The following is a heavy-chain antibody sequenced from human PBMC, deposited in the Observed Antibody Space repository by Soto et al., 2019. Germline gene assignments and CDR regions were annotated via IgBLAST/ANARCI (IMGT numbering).Heavy chain of an antibody. CDR3: AKDTLWFGELLWFDY. Sequence: GGSLRLSCAASGFTFSSYAMSWVRKAPGKGLEWVSAISGSGGSTYYADSVKGRFTISRDNSKNTLYLQMNSLRAEDTAVYYCAKDTLWFGELLWFDYWGQGTLVTVSS. CDR2: ISGSGGST. J-gene: IGHJ4*02. CDR1: GFTFSSYA. D-gene: IGHD3-10*01. V-gene: IGHV3-23*01.